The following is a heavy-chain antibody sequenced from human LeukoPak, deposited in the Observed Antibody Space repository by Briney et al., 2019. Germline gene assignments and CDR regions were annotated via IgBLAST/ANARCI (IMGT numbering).Heavy chain of an antibody. CDR3: ARDKRVAVAGTYIYYYYMDV. J-gene: IGHJ6*03. CDR2: INHSGST. D-gene: IGHD6-19*01. V-gene: IGHV4-34*01. CDR1: GGSFSGYY. Sequence: PSETLSLTCAVYGGSFSGYYWSWIRQPPGKGLEWIGKINHSGSTNYNPSLKSRVTISVDTSKNQFSLKLSSVTAADTAVYYCARDKRVAVAGTYIYYYYMDVWGNGTTVTISS.